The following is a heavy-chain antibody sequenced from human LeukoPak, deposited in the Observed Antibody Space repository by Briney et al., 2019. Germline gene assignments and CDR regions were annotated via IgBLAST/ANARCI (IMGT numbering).Heavy chain of an antibody. V-gene: IGHV1-8*01. D-gene: IGHD6-6*01. Sequence: ASVKVSCKASGYTFTSYDIHWVRQATGQGLEWMGWMNPNSGNTGYAQKFQGRVTMTRNTSISTAYMELSSLRSEDTAVYYCASSVRIAARPGTDWGQGTLVTVSS. CDR3: ASSVRIAARPGTD. CDR2: MNPNSGNT. CDR1: GYTFTSYD. J-gene: IGHJ4*02.